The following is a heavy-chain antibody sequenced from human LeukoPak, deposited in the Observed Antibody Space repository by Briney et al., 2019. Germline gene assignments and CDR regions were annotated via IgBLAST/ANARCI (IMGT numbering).Heavy chain of an antibody. CDR3: ARDPNDYPSPNRGFDY. Sequence: ASVKVSCKASGYTFTSYGISWVRQAPGQGLEWMGWISAYNGNTNYAQKLQGRVTMTTDTSTSTAYMELRSLRSDDTAVYYCARDPNDYPSPNRGFDYWGQGTLVTVSS. J-gene: IGHJ4*02. D-gene: IGHD7-27*01. V-gene: IGHV1-18*01. CDR1: GYTFTSYG. CDR2: ISAYNGNT.